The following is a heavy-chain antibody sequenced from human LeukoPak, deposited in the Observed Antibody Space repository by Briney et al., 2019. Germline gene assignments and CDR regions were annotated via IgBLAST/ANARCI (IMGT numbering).Heavy chain of an antibody. CDR3: AKRGAYCGSASCLPDY. D-gene: IGHD2-2*01. J-gene: IGHJ4*02. V-gene: IGHV3-74*01. Sequence: GGSLRLSCAASGFTFSSYWMHWVRQAPGKGLVWVSGINTDGSSTNYADSVKGRFTISRDNAKNTLYLQMNSLRVEDMAVYYCAKRGAYCGSASCLPDYWGQGTLVTVSS. CDR2: INTDGSST. CDR1: GFTFSSYW.